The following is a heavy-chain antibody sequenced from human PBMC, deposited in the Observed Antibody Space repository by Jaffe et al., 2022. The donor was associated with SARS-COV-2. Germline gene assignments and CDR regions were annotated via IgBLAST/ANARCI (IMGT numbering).Heavy chain of an antibody. CDR1: GFTVSNSY. Sequence: EVQLVESGGGLIQPGGSLRLSCAASGFTVSNSYMSWVRQAPGKGLEGVSFISRGGDTSYADSVRGRFTISRDNSKNTLYLQMNSLRVDDTALYFCARESHQIGWNWGQGTLVTVSS. CDR2: ISRGGDT. D-gene: IGHD6-19*01. J-gene: IGHJ4*02. V-gene: IGHV3-53*01. CDR3: ARESHQIGWN.